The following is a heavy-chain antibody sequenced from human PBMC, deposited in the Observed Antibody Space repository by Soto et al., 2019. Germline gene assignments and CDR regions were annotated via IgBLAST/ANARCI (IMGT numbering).Heavy chain of an antibody. V-gene: IGHV1-69*02. D-gene: IGHD2-2*03. CDR2: IIPIFGIP. CDR3: ARLNGYCISTNCHGYYGMDV. CDR1: GGTFSRYS. J-gene: IGHJ6*02. Sequence: ASVKVSCKASGGTFSRYSIAWVRQAPGHGLEWIGRIIPIFGIPTYAQKFQGRVTITADESTSTAYMELSSLRSDDTAVYYCARLNGYCISTNCHGYYGMDVWGQGTTVTVSS.